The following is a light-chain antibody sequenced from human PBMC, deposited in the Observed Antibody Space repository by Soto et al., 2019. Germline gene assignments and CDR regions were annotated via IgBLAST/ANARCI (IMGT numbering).Light chain of an antibody. V-gene: IGLV2-14*03. J-gene: IGLJ2*01. CDR2: DVT. Sequence: QSALTQPASVSGSPGQSITISCTGTSSDVGGYNYVSWYQQHPGKAPKLLMCDVTNRPSGVSNRFSGSKSGNTASLTISGLQTEDEADYCSSFASSIPLVFGGETKVTVL. CDR1: SSDVGGYNY. CDR3: SSFASSIPLV.